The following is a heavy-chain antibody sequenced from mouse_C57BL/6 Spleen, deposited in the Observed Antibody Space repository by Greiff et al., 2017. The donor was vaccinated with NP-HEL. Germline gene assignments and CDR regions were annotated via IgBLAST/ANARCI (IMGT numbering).Heavy chain of an antibody. J-gene: IGHJ2*01. CDR3: ARDSGSSFFDY. D-gene: IGHD1-1*01. CDR2: ISYDGSN. CDR1: GYSITSGYY. Sequence: EVQLQQSGPGLVKPSQSLSLTCSVTGYSITSGYYWNWIRQFPGNKLEWMGYISYDGSNNYNPSLKNRISITRDTSKNQFFLKLNSVTTEDTATYKCARDSGSSFFDYWGQGTTLTVSS. V-gene: IGHV3-6*01.